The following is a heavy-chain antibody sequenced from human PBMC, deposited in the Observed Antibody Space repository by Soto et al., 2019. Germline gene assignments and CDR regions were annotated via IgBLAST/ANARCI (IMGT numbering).Heavy chain of an antibody. CDR3: AKDRGLAVSVRGSHYYYGMDV. CDR2: ISSDGSSK. J-gene: IGHJ6*02. V-gene: IGHV3-30*18. D-gene: IGHD6-19*01. Sequence: QVQLLESGGGVVQPGRSLRLSCVASGFTLTNNGMHWVRQAPGQGLEWVAVISSDGSSKYYGDSVRGRFTISRDNSKNTLFLEMNSLRSEDTAVYYCAKDRGLAVSVRGSHYYYGMDVWGQVTTVTVAS. CDR1: GFTLTNNG.